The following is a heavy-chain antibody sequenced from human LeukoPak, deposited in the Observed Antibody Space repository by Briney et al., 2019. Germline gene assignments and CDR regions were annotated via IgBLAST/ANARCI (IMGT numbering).Heavy chain of an antibody. CDR2: IRFDGSDK. J-gene: IGHJ4*02. D-gene: IGHD2-2*01. Sequence: PGGSQRLSCTASGFTFSSVGMHWVRQAPGKGLEWVAFIRFDGSDKYYVDSVKGRFTISRDNSESTLSLQMNSLRPEDTAVYYCAKDKAPLLYTTSCAFDYWGQGTLVTVSS. CDR3: AKDKAPLLYTTSCAFDY. CDR1: GFTFSSVG. V-gene: IGHV3-30*02.